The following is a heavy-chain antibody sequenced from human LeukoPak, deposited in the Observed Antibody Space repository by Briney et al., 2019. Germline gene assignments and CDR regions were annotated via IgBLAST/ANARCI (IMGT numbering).Heavy chain of an antibody. CDR2: ISGSGDST. D-gene: IGHD6-13*01. CDR3: AKTRPLDSSSWSHGDY. Sequence: GGSLRLSCAASGFTFSSFAMSWVRQAPGKGLEWVSAISGSGDSTYYGDSVKGRFTISRDNSKNTLYLQMNSLRAEDTAVYYCAKTRPLDSSSWSHGDYWGQGTLVTVSS. CDR1: GFTFSSFA. V-gene: IGHV3-23*01. J-gene: IGHJ4*02.